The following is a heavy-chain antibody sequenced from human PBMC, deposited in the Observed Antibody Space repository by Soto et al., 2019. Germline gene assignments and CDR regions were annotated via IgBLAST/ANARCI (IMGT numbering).Heavy chain of an antibody. V-gene: IGHV1-69*12. CDR3: SRGNHRWLQLWYFDL. D-gene: IGHD5-12*01. J-gene: IGHJ2*01. CDR1: GGTFSNYP. Sequence: QVQLVQSGAEVKKPGSSVKVSCKASGGTFSNYPISWVRQAPGQGLEWMGGIIPIFGTVNYAQKFQGRVTITAAESTSTAHMELSSLRAEDTAVYYCSRGNHRWLQLWYFDLWGRGPLVTVSS. CDR2: IIPIFGTV.